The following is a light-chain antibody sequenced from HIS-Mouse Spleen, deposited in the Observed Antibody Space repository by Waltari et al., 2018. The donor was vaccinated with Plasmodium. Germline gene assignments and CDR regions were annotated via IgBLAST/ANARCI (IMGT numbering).Light chain of an antibody. Sequence: EIVMTQSPATLSVSPGERATLSCRARQSVSSNLAWYQQKPGQAPRLLIYGASTRATGIPARSSGSGSGTEFTLNISSLQSEDFAVYYCQQYNNWSFTFGPGTKVDIK. V-gene: IGKV3-15*01. J-gene: IGKJ3*01. CDR2: GAS. CDR3: QQYNNWSFT. CDR1: QSVSSN.